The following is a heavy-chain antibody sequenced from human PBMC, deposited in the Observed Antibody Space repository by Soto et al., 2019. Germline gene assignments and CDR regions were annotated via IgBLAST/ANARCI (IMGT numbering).Heavy chain of an antibody. CDR2: IYYSGTT. CDR1: GGSINSGGYY. D-gene: IGHD3-3*01. J-gene: IGHJ5*02. Sequence: SETLSLTCTVSGGSINSGGYYWSWVRQPPGKGLEWIGYIYYSGTTYYNPSLKSRLTMSLDTSKNQFSLMLTSVTAADTAVYYCARVLYSYNAFWSGYYSGPFDPWGQGSLVTVSS. V-gene: IGHV4-30-4*08. CDR3: ARVLYSYNAFWSGYYSGPFDP.